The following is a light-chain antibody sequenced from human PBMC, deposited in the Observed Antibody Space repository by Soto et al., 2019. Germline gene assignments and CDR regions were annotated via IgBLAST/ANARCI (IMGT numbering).Light chain of an antibody. CDR3: QQSYTTPRT. CDR1: QTIIGY. V-gene: IGKV1-39*01. J-gene: IGKJ1*01. CDR2: AAS. Sequence: EIQITQSPSSRYASIGDSVTLTCRASQTIIGYLNWYQQKPGKAPRLLINAASNLQSGVPSRFRGSGSETDFTLTITSLQPEDFATYYCQQSYTTPRTFGQGTKVDIK.